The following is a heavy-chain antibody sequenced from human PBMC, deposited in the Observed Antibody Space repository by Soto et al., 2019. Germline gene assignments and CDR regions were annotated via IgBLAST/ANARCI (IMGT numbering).Heavy chain of an antibody. CDR2: ISYDGSNK. CDR1: GFTFSSYG. Sequence: QVQLVESGGGVVQPGRSLRLSCAASGFTFSSYGMHWVRQAPGKGLEWVAVISYDGSNKYYADSVKGRFTISRDNSKNTLYLQMNSLRAEDTAVYYCARGEYCSSTSCYAHYYGMDVWGQGTTVTVSS. V-gene: IGHV3-30*03. CDR3: ARGEYCSSTSCYAHYYGMDV. J-gene: IGHJ6*02. D-gene: IGHD2-2*01.